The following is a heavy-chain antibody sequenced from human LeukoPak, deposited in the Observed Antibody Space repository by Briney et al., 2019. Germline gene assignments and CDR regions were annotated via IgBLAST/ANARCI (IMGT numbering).Heavy chain of an antibody. D-gene: IGHD2-21*01. CDR2: ISGSGGST. V-gene: IGHV3-23*01. Sequence: GGSLRLSCAASGFTFSSYAMSWVRQAPGKGLEWVSAISGSGGSTYYADSVKGRFTISRDNSKSTLYLQMNSLRAEDTAVYYCAKFLPTHIVVANYYFDYWGQGTLVTVSS. CDR1: GFTFSSYA. CDR3: AKFLPTHIVVANYYFDY. J-gene: IGHJ4*02.